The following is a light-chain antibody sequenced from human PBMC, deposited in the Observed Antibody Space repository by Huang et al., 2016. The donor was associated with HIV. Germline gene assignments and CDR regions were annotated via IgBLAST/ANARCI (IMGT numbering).Light chain of an antibody. V-gene: IGKV3-11*01. CDR3: QQRADRVT. CDR1: QNVKNY. J-gene: IGKJ4*01. Sequence: EIVLTQSPASLSVFLGDTVTLSCRASQNVKNYLGWSQQKPGQAPRLLIYDASTRPAGIPDRFRAGGSGTDFTLTINSLETEDFAIYFCQQRADRVTFGGGTRIE. CDR2: DAS.